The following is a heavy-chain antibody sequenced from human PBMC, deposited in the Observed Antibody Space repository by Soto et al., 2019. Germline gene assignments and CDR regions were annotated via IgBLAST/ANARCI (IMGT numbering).Heavy chain of an antibody. CDR1: GFTFSSYS. J-gene: IGHJ5*02. CDR2: ISSSSSYI. Sequence: GSLRLSCAASGFTFSSYSMNWVRQAPGKGLEWVSSISSSSSYIYYADSVKGRFTISRDNAKNSLYLQMNSLRAEDTAVYYCARAIVATTNWFDPWGQGTLVTVSS. D-gene: IGHD5-12*01. V-gene: IGHV3-21*01. CDR3: ARAIVATTNWFDP.